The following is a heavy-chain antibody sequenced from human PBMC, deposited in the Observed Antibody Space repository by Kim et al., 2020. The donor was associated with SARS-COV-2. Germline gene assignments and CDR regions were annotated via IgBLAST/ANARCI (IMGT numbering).Heavy chain of an antibody. V-gene: IGHV4-59*08. CDR1: GGSISSYY. J-gene: IGHJ4*02. CDR3: ARHTYSREYSGYDGTNFDY. D-gene: IGHD5-12*01. Sequence: SETLSLTCTVSGGSISSYYWSWIRQPPGKGLEWIGYIYYSGSTNYNPSLKSRVTISVDTSKNQFSLKLSSVTAADTAVYYCARHTYSREYSGYDGTNFDYWGQGTLVTVSS. CDR2: IYYSGST.